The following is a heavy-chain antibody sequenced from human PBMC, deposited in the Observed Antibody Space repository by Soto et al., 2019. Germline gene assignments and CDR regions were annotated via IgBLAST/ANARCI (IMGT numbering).Heavy chain of an antibody. CDR1: GGTFYTYA. V-gene: IGHV1-69*01. CDR3: ARDVSVMTSVFGF. Sequence: QVHLVQSRAEVKRPGSSVRVSCRASGGTFYTYAFTWVRQAPGQGLEWMGGITPMIGTTKYAQKFHGRVTFSADASASTAYIELSNLRSDDTAVYYCARDVSVMTSVFGFWGQGTLITVSS. CDR2: ITPMIGTT. D-gene: IGHD3-10*01. J-gene: IGHJ4*02.